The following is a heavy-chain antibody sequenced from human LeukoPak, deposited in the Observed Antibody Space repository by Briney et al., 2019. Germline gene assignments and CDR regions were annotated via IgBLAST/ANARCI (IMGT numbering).Heavy chain of an antibody. CDR2: IYYSGST. V-gene: IGHV4-39*02. D-gene: IGHD5-12*01. CDR1: GGSISSSSYY. Sequence: SETLSLTCTVSGGSISSSSYYWGWIRQPPGKGLEWIGSIYYSGSTYYNPSLKTRVTISVDTSKNQFSLKLSSVTAADTAVYYSARDRQRWLFDYWGPGTLVTVSS. J-gene: IGHJ4*02. CDR3: ARDRQRWLFDY.